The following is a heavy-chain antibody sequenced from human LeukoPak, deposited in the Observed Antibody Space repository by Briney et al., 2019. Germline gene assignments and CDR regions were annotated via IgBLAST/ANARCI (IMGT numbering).Heavy chain of an antibody. J-gene: IGHJ4*02. D-gene: IGHD4-23*01. CDR2: ISYDGSNK. V-gene: IGHV3-30-3*01. CDR3: ARDFTTVIKGSFDY. Sequence: GGSLRLSCAASGFTFSSYAMHWVRQAPGKGLEWVAVISYDGSNKYYADSVKGRFTISRDNSKNTLYLQMNSLRAEDTAVYYCARDFTTVIKGSFDYWGQGTLVTVSP. CDR1: GFTFSSYA.